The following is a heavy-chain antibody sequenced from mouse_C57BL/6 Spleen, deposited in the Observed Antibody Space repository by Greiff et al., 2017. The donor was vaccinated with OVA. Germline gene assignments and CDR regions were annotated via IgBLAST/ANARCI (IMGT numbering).Heavy chain of an antibody. Sequence: VQLKQSGPELVKPGASVKISCKASGYTFTDYYMNWVKQSHGKSLEWIGDINPNNGGTSYNQKFKGKATLTVDKSSSTAYMELRSLTSEDSAVYYCARRDGSGYYFDYWGQGTTLTVSS. CDR1: GYTFTDYY. CDR3: ARRDGSGYYFDY. V-gene: IGHV1-26*01. J-gene: IGHJ2*01. D-gene: IGHD1-1*01. CDR2: INPNNGGT.